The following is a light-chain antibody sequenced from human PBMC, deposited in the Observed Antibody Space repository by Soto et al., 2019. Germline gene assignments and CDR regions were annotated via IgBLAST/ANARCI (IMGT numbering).Light chain of an antibody. CDR3: LQYHTYRT. J-gene: IGKJ1*01. CDR2: DAS. V-gene: IGKV1-5*01. Sequence: DIQMTQSPSTLSASVGDRVTITCRASQSMSPWLAWYQQKPGKAPKLLIFDASKLESGVPSRFSGSGSGTEFTLTISSLQPDDFATYYCLQYHTYRTFGQGTKVDIK. CDR1: QSMSPW.